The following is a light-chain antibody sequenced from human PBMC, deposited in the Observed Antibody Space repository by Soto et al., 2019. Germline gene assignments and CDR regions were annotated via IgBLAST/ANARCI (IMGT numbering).Light chain of an antibody. J-gene: IGKJ1*01. Sequence: DVQMTQSPSTLSASVGDRVTITCRASQSVSIWLAWYQQKPGKAPKLLIYKASSLESGVPSRFSGSGSGAEFTLTSSSLQPDDFANYYCQQYNSYLLTFGQGTKVEIK. V-gene: IGKV1-5*03. CDR3: QQYNSYLLT. CDR1: QSVSIW. CDR2: KAS.